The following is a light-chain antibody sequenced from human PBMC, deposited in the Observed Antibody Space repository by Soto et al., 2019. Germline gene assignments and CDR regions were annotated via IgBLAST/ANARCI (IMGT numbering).Light chain of an antibody. CDR1: QGIKNY. V-gene: IGKV1-27*01. CDR3: QRYYKAPFT. J-gene: IGKJ4*01. CDR2: AAS. Sequence: DIQVTQHPSSLSASVGDRVTITCRASQGIKNYLAWYQQKPGETPKLLIYAASTLESVIPPRFSGSGSGIDVTLTINNLQPADVATYFCQRYYKAPFTFGVGTKVKIK.